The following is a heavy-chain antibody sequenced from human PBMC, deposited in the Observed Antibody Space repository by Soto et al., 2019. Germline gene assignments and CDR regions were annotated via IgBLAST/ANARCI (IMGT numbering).Heavy chain of an antibody. D-gene: IGHD1-20*01. J-gene: IGHJ4*02. CDR1: RYTFTNYD. V-gene: IGHV1-8*01. CDR3: ASGGYNWKDLAY. Sequence: GASVKVSCKASRYTFTNYDINWVRQPPGQGLEWMGWMNPNSGNTGFAQKFQGRVTMTRSTSIMTAYMELSSLKSEDTAVYYCASGGYNWKDLAYWGQGTVVTAPQ. CDR2: MNPNSGNT.